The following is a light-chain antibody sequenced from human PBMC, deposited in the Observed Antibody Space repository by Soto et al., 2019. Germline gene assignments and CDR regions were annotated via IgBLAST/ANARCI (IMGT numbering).Light chain of an antibody. CDR2: DVN. Sequence: QSALTQPASVSGSPGQSITISCTGTTSDVGGYNYVTWYQQYPGQAPKIIIYDVNRRPPGVSDRFSGSKSGNTASLTVSDLQAGDEADYFCCSFTKIKTVVFGGGIKVTVL. CDR3: CSFTKIKTVV. CDR1: TSDVGGYNY. J-gene: IGLJ1*01. V-gene: IGLV2-14*03.